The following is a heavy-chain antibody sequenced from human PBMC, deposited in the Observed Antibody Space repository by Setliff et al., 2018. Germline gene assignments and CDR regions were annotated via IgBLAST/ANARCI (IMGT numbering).Heavy chain of an antibody. CDR2: ISSSRSTI. D-gene: IGHD1-26*01. J-gene: IGHJ3*02. Sequence: PGGSLRLSCAASGFTFSNYAMSWVRQAPGKGLERVSYISSSRSTIYYADSVKGRFTISRDNAKNSLYLQMSSLRADDTAVYYCAREISTYSGSYYFVFPGAFDIWGQGTMVTVSS. CDR1: GFTFSNYA. V-gene: IGHV3-48*01. CDR3: AREISTYSGSYYFVFPGAFDI.